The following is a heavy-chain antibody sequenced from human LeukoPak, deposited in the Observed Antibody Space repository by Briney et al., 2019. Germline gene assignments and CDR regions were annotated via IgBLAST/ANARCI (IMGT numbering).Heavy chain of an antibody. J-gene: IGHJ6*03. CDR1: GFTVSSNY. CDR2: IYSGGST. Sequence: PGGSLRLSCAASGFTVSSNYMSWVRQAPGKGLEWVSVIYSGGSTYYADSVKGRFTISRDNSKNTLYLQVNSLRAEDTAVYYCARASNWNYSYYYYYMDVWGKGTTVTVSS. V-gene: IGHV3-66*02. D-gene: IGHD1-7*01. CDR3: ARASNWNYSYYYYYMDV.